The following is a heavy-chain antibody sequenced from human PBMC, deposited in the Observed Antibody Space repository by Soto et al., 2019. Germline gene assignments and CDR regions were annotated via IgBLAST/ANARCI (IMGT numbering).Heavy chain of an antibody. CDR1: GFTFSSYG. J-gene: IGHJ4*02. D-gene: IGHD1-1*01. Sequence: QVQLVESGGGVVQPGRSLRLSCAASGFTFSSYGMHWVLLAPGKGLEWVAIIAYDGINKYYAKSVKGRFTISIDNSKNTMYLQMNSLRAEDTAVYYCAKSMYNWNDGFFDYWGQGTLVTVSS. CDR3: AKSMYNWNDGFFDY. CDR2: IAYDGINK. V-gene: IGHV3-30*18.